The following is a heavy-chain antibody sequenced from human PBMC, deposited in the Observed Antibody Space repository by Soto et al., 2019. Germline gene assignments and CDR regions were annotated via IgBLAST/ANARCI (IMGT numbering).Heavy chain of an antibody. CDR3: ARSGDNYNVLDY. Sequence: QVQLVESGGGLVKPGGSLRLTCAASGFSISDHYMSWIRQAPGKGLEWVSYSSNSGTFTKYADSVKGRFSISRDNAKNSLYLEINSRRGEDTARYYCARSGDNYNVLDYWGQVTAGSVAS. V-gene: IGHV3-11*05. CDR1: GFSISDHY. D-gene: IGHD3-10*02. CDR2: SSNSGTFT. J-gene: IGHJ4*02.